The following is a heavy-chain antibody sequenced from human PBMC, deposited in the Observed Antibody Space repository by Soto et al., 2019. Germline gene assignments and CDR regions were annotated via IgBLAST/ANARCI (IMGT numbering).Heavy chain of an antibody. Sequence: SETLSVTCTVSGGSISSYYWSWIRQPPGKGLEWIGYIYYSGSTTYNTSLKSRVTISVDTSKNQFSQKLSSVTAADTAVYYCARLESPNYDFWSGYYMRPNWFDPWGQGTLVPVSS. J-gene: IGHJ5*02. D-gene: IGHD3-3*01. CDR3: ARLESPNYDFWSGYYMRPNWFDP. CDR1: GGSISSYY. CDR2: IYYSGST. V-gene: IGHV4-59*08.